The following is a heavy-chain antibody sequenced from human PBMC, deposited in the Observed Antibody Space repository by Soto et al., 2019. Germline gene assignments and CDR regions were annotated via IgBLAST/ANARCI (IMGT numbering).Heavy chain of an antibody. Sequence: EVQLVESGGGLVQPGGSLRLSCAASGFTFSDQYIDWVRQAPGKGLEWIGRSRNKANSYATEYAAPVKGRFTIARDDSENSLVLQMNSLKIDDAAVYYCARASSDHYRKYYYRDVWGKWTTVTVSS. CDR3: ARASSDHYRKYYYRDV. J-gene: IGHJ6*03. V-gene: IGHV3-72*01. CDR2: SRNKANSYAT. D-gene: IGHD1-26*01. CDR1: GFTFSDQY.